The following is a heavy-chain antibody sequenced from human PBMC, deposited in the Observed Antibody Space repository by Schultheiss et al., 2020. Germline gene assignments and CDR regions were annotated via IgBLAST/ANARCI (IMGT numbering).Heavy chain of an antibody. D-gene: IGHD6-13*01. CDR2: IYTSGST. V-gene: IGHV4-4*07. CDR1: GGSISSYY. CDR3: ARLSSSWYSFDP. J-gene: IGHJ5*02. Sequence: SQTLSLTCTVSGGSISSYYWSWIRQPAGKGLEWIGRIYTSGSTNYNPSLKSRVTMSVDTSKNQFSLKLSSVTAADTAVYYCARLSSSWYSFDPWGQRTLVTVSS.